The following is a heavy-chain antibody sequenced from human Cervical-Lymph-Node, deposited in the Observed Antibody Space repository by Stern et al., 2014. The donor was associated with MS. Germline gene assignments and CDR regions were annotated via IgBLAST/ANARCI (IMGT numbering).Heavy chain of an antibody. CDR3: ARDRGSGSSNYYYGMEV. D-gene: IGHD3-10*01. CDR1: GFTFSSYS. V-gene: IGHV3-21*01. Sequence: EVQLVESGGGLVKPGGSLRLSCAASGFTFSSYSMNWVRQAPGKGLEWVSSISSSSSYIYYADSVKGRFTISRDNAKNSLYLQMNSLRAEDTAVYYCARDRGSGSSNYYYGMEVWGQGTTVTVSS. J-gene: IGHJ6*02. CDR2: ISSSSSYI.